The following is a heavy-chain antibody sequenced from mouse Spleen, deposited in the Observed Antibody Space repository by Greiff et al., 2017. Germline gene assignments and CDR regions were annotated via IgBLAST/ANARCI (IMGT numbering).Heavy chain of an antibody. J-gene: IGHJ2*01. CDR1: GFTFSDYG. D-gene: IGHD1-1*01. CDR2: ISNLAYSI. CDR3: ARHPHYYGSSYDYFDY. Sequence: EVQRVESGGGLVKPGGSLKLSCAASGFTFSDYGMAWVRQAPGKGPEWVAFISNLAYSIYYADTVTGRFTISRENAKNTLYLEMSSLRSEDTAMYYCARHPHYYGSSYDYFDYWGQGTTLTVSS. V-gene: IGHV5-15*01.